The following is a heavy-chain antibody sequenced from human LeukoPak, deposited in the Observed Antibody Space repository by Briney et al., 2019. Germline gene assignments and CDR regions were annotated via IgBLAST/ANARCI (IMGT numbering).Heavy chain of an antibody. CDR3: ARSWRSYYNYYGMDV. V-gene: IGHV4-38-2*01. CDR1: VDSISRGYY. CDR2: VYHIGTT. J-gene: IGHJ6*04. Sequence: SHSLSLTRAVSVDSISRGYYWGWTGPCPGTGLEWIGRVYHIGTTSYKTTLKSRVTISVDTSKNQCSLKLSSVTAADSAVYYCARSWRSYYNYYGMDVWGKGTTVTVSS. D-gene: IGHD3-10*01.